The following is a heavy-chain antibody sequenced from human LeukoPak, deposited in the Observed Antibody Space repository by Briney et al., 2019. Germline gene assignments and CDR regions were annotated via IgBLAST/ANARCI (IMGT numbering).Heavy chain of an antibody. CDR2: VNDRGTGT. J-gene: IGHJ6*03. CDR3: AKGLKTAVGPYMGYHYYMDV. D-gene: IGHD5-18*01. CDR1: GFTFSSYA. V-gene: IGHV3-23*01. Sequence: GGSLRLSCAASGFTFSSYAMSWVRQAPGKGLEWVSTVNDRGTGTYYADSVKGRFTISRDNSKSTLSLQMISLRAEDTALYYRAKGLKTAVGPYMGYHYYMDVWGKGTTVTVSS.